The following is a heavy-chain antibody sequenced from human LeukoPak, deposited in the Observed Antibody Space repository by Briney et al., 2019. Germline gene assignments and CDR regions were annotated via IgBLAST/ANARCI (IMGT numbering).Heavy chain of an antibody. Sequence: GGSLRLSCAASGFTFTTYAMSWVRQAPGMGLEWVSSISNNGGDTYYADSVKGRLSISRDNSKNTLYLQINSLRAEDTAMYYCAKSMSTAYRGFFDYWRQGTLVSVSS. CDR2: ISNNGGDT. V-gene: IGHV3-23*01. CDR1: GFTFTTYA. J-gene: IGHJ4*02. CDR3: AKSMSTAYRGFFDY. D-gene: IGHD5-18*01.